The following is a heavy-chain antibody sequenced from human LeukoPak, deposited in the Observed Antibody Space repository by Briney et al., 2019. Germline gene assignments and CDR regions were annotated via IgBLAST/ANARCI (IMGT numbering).Heavy chain of an antibody. Sequence: PSETLSLTCAVYGGSFSGYYWSWIRQPPGKGLEWIVEINHSGSTNYNPSLKSRVTISVDTSKNQFSLKLSSVTAADTAVYYCARGRRGKDIVVVPAAPRGVYLDYWGQGTLVTVPS. J-gene: IGHJ4*02. V-gene: IGHV4-34*01. CDR3: ARGRRGKDIVVVPAAPRGVYLDY. CDR2: INHSGST. CDR1: GGSFSGYY. D-gene: IGHD2-2*01.